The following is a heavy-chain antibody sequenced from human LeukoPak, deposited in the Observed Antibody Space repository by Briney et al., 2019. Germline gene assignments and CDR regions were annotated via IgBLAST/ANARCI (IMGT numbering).Heavy chain of an antibody. V-gene: IGHV3-23*01. Sequence: GGSLRLSCAASGFTLSSHAMSRVRQAPGEGLGWGSAISGSGGSTYYADSVKGRFTISRDNSKNTLYLQMNSLRAEDTAVYYCAKDPPYYYDSSDIDYWGQGTLVTVSS. CDR1: GFTLSSHA. CDR3: AKDPPYYYDSSDIDY. D-gene: IGHD3-22*01. CDR2: ISGSGGST. J-gene: IGHJ4*02.